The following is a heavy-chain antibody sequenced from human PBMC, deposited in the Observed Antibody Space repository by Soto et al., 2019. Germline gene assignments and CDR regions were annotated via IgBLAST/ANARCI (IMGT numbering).Heavy chain of an antibody. CDR1: GFTFSSYG. Sequence: QVQLVESGGGVVQPGRSLRLSCAASGFTFSSYGMHWVRQAPGKGLEWVAVISYDGSNKYYADSVKGRFTISRDNSKNTLYLQMNSLRAEDTAVYYCAKDPRLDILTGPFDYWGQGNLVTVSS. D-gene: IGHD3-9*01. J-gene: IGHJ4*02. V-gene: IGHV3-30*18. CDR2: ISYDGSNK. CDR3: AKDPRLDILTGPFDY.